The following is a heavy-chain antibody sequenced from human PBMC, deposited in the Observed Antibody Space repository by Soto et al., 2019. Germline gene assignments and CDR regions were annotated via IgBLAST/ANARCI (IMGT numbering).Heavy chain of an antibody. V-gene: IGHV6-1*01. CDR2: TYYRSKWYN. CDR1: GDSVSSNSAA. J-gene: IGHJ6*02. CDR3: ARDNLAAAADVNYYYYYGMDV. D-gene: IGHD6-13*01. Sequence: QVQLQQSGPGLVKPSQTLSLTCAISGDSVSSNSAAWNWIRQSPSRGLEWLGRTYYRSKWYNDYAVSVKSRITINPDTSKNQFSLQLNSVTPEDTAVYYCARDNLAAAADVNYYYYYGMDVWGQGTTVTVSS.